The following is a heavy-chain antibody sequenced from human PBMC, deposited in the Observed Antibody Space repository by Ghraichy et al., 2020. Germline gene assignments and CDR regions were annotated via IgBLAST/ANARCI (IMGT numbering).Heavy chain of an antibody. Sequence: LSLTCAASGFTFSNYAMSWFRQAPGKGLEWVSAIRGSGVKTYYAESVKGRFTVSRDSSRDSLYLQMNSLRAEDTAVYYCAKEMDTRGWYSADYWGQGTLVTVSS. CDR2: IRGSGVKT. CDR1: GFTFSNYA. J-gene: IGHJ4*02. V-gene: IGHV3-23*01. CDR3: AKEMDTRGWYSADY. D-gene: IGHD6-19*01.